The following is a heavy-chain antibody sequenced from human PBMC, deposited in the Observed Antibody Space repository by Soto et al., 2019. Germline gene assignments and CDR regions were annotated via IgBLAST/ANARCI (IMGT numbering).Heavy chain of an antibody. CDR2: IWPGDSDT. Sequence: GESLKISCKGSGYSFTSHWIGWVRQMPGKGLEYMGIIWPGDSDTRYSPSFQGQVTISADKSTSTAYLQGSSLKASDTAMYYCARTFDSSGWFDYWGQGTQVTVSS. V-gene: IGHV5-51*01. CDR3: ARTFDSSGWFDY. CDR1: GYSFTSHW. J-gene: IGHJ5*01. D-gene: IGHD3-22*01.